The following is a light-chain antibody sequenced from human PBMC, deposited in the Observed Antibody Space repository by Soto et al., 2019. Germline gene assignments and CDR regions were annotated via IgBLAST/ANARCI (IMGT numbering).Light chain of an antibody. V-gene: IGLV2-14*01. Sequence: QSALTQPASVSGSPGQSITVSCTGTSSDVGGFKYVSWYQQSPGKAPKLIIYEVSNRPARVSNRFSGSKSGNTASLTISGLQAEDEAVYYCGSYTSTSPHVVFGGGTKLTVL. CDR3: GSYTSTSPHVV. CDR2: EVS. J-gene: IGLJ2*01. CDR1: SSDVGGFKY.